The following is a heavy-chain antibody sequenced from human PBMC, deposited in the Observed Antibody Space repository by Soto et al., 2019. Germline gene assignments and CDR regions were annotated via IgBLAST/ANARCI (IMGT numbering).Heavy chain of an antibody. D-gene: IGHD5-18*01. CDR1: GFTFSSYE. CDR2: ISSSGSTI. J-gene: IGHJ6*02. V-gene: IGHV3-48*03. Sequence: LRLSCAASGFTFSSYEMNWVRQAPGKGLEWVSYISSSGSTIYYADSVKGRFTISRDNAKNSLYLQMNSLRAEDTAVYYCARDRSRVQLWLSNYYYYGMDVWGQGTTVTVSS. CDR3: ARDRSRVQLWLSNYYYYGMDV.